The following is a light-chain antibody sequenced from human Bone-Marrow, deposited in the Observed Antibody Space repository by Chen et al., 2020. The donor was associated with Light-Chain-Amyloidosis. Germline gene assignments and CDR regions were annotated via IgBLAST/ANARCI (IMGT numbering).Light chain of an antibody. J-gene: IGLJ3*02. Sequence: SYVLTQPSSVSVAPGQTATIACGGNNIGSTSVHWYQQTPGQAPRLVVYDDSDRPSGIPERLSGSNSGTTATLTSSRVEAGDEADYYCQVWDRSSDRPVFGGGTKLTVL. CDR3: QVWDRSSDRPV. CDR2: DDS. CDR1: NIGSTS. V-gene: IGLV3-21*02.